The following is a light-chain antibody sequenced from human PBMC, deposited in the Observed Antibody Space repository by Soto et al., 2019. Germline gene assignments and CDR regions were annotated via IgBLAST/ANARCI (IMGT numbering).Light chain of an antibody. CDR3: QQYNSYTWT. Sequence: DFQMTQSQHTPFASVGDQVHITCRASQSISSWLAWYQQKPGKAPKLLIYKASSLESGVPSRFSGSGSGTEFTLTISSLQPDDFATYYCQQYNSYTWTFGQGAKVDIK. V-gene: IGKV1-5*03. CDR2: KAS. J-gene: IGKJ1*01. CDR1: QSISSW.